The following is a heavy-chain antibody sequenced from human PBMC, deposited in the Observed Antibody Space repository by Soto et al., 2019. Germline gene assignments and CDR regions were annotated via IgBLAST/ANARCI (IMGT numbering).Heavy chain of an antibody. D-gene: IGHD1-26*01. CDR3: ARDRWEFQLFYYGLDV. V-gene: IGHV3-33*01. CDR1: GFTFSNYG. Sequence: GGSLRLSSAASGFTFSNYGMHWVRQAPGKGLEWVAIIWYDGSNDYYVDSVKGRFTISRDNSKNTLSLQMNSLRAEDTAVYYCARDRWEFQLFYYGLDVWGQGTTVTVSS. J-gene: IGHJ6*02. CDR2: IWYDGSND.